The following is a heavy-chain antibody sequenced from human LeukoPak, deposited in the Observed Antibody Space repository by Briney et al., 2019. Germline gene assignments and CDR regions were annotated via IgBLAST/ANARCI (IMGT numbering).Heavy chain of an antibody. CDR1: GFTFSSYA. Sequence: GGSLRLSCAASGFTFSSYAVSWVRQAPGKGPVWVSRINNDGKLVTYADSVKGRFTISRDSAKDTVFLQMNSLRVEDTALYYCVRGLGDVWGKGTLVTVSS. V-gene: IGHV3-74*01. J-gene: IGHJ6*04. CDR3: VRGLGDV. D-gene: IGHD4-11*01. CDR2: INNDGKLV.